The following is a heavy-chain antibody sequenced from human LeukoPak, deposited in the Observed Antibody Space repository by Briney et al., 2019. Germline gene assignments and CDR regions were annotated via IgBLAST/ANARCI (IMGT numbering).Heavy chain of an antibody. V-gene: IGHV3-48*04. Sequence: GVSLRLSCAASGFTFSSYTMNWVRQAPGKGLEWVSYISSSGSTIYYADSVKGRFTISRDNAKNSLYLQMNSLRAEDTAVYYCARGRGVATISPFFDYWGQGTLVTVSS. J-gene: IGHJ4*02. CDR2: ISSSGSTI. D-gene: IGHD5-12*01. CDR3: ARGRGVATISPFFDY. CDR1: GFTFSSYT.